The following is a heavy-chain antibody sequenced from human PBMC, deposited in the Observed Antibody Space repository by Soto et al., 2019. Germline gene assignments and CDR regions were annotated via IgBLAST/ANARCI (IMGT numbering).Heavy chain of an antibody. V-gene: IGHV3-30-3*01. D-gene: IGHD4-4*01. J-gene: IGHJ5*02. CDR3: VRGGYSSSWERLDP. CDR2: ISHDGVTK. CDR1: GSSFPKYP. Sequence: PGGSLRLSCAASGSSFPKYPMHWVRQTPDKGLEWVAVISHDGVTKNSADSVKGRFSISRDNSRNTLYLEMNSLGTEDTAMYYCVRGGYSSSWERLDPWGQGTLVTVS.